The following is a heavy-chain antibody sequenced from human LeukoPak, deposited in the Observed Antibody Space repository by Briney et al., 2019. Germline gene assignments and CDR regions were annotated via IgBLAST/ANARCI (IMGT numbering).Heavy chain of an antibody. CDR1: GYTFTGYY. V-gene: IGHV1-2*02. CDR3: ARPTYHYDSSGYYDAFDI. CDR2: INPNSGGT. D-gene: IGHD3-22*01. J-gene: IGHJ3*02. Sequence: ASVKASCKASGYTFTGYYTHWVRQAPGQGLEWMGWINPNSGGTNYAQKFQGRVTMTRDTSISTAYMELSRLRSDDTAVYYCARPTYHYDSSGYYDAFDIWGQGTMVTVSS.